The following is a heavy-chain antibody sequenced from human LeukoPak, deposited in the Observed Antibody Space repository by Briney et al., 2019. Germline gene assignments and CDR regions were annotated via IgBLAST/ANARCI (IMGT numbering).Heavy chain of an antibody. J-gene: IGHJ2*01. Sequence: PGGSLRLSCAASGFTSSSYSMNWVRQAPGKGLEWVSSISSSSSYIYYADSVKGRFTISRDNAKNSLYLQMNSLRAEDTAVYYCARDGHPARDHWYFDLWGRGTLVTVSS. CDR1: GFTSSSYS. CDR3: ARDGHPARDHWYFDL. V-gene: IGHV3-21*01. D-gene: IGHD6-6*01. CDR2: ISSSSSYI.